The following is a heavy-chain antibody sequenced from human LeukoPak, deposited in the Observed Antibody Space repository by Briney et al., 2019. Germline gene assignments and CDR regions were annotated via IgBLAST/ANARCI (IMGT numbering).Heavy chain of an antibody. J-gene: IGHJ5*02. CDR1: GFAFSSYA. CDR2: ISTDGSNK. Sequence: GGSLRLSCAASGFAFSSYAMHWVRQAPGKGLEWVAAISTDGSNKYYADSVKGRFTISRDNSKNTLHLQMNSLRADDTALYYCAKDITIGTTGWLDPWGQGTRVTVSS. V-gene: IGHV3-30-3*01. CDR3: AKDITIGTTGWLDP. D-gene: IGHD1-1*01.